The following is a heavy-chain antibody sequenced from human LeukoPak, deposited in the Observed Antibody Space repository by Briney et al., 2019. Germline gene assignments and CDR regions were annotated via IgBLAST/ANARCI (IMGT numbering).Heavy chain of an antibody. V-gene: IGHV1-24*01. D-gene: IGHD1-26*01. Sequence: ASVKVSCRVSGYTLTELSMHWVRQAPGKGLEWMGGFDPEDGETIYAQKFQGRVTMTEDTSTDTAYMELSSLRSEDTAVYYRATAQRVSGSRSGFQHWGQGTLVTVSS. J-gene: IGHJ1*01. CDR2: FDPEDGET. CDR1: GYTLTELS. CDR3: ATAQRVSGSRSGFQH.